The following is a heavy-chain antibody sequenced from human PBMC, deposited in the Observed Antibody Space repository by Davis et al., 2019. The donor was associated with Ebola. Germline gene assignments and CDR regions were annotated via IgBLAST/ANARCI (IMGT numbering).Heavy chain of an antibody. Sequence: PSETLSLTCTVSGGSISSYYWSWIRQPPGKGLEWIGEINHSGSTNYNPSLKSRVTISVDTSKNQFSLKLSSVTAADTAVYYCARMHSSSRYFDYWGQGTLVTVSS. D-gene: IGHD6-6*01. CDR3: ARMHSSSRYFDY. V-gene: IGHV4-34*01. CDR2: INHSGST. CDR1: GGSISSYY. J-gene: IGHJ4*02.